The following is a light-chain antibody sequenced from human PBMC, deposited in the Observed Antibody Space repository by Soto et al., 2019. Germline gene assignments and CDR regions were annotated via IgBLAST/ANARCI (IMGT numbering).Light chain of an antibody. V-gene: IGKV3-20*01. J-gene: IGKJ1*01. Sequence: ENVLTQSPGTLSLSPGERATLFCRASQSVGNNFLAWYQHKPGQAPRLLIYGASSRATGIPDRFSGSGSGTDFTLTISRLEPEDFAVYYCHQYATSPRTFGQGTKVEIK. CDR3: HQYATSPRT. CDR2: GAS. CDR1: QSVGNNF.